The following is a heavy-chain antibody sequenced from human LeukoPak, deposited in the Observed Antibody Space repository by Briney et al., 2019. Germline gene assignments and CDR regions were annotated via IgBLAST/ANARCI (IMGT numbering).Heavy chain of an antibody. V-gene: IGHV4-59*12. CDR1: GGSISSYY. J-gene: IGHJ4*02. Sequence: SETLSLTCTVSGGSISSYYWSWIRQPPGKGLEWIGYIYHSGSTYYNPSLKSRVTISVDRSKNQFSLKLSSVTAADTAVYYCARDYGMVRFLEDWGQGTLVTVSS. CDR3: ARDYGMVRFLED. CDR2: IYHSGST. D-gene: IGHD3-3*01.